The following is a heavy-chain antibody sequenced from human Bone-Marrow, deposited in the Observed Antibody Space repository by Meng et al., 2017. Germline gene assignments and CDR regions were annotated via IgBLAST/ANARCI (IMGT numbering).Heavy chain of an antibody. D-gene: IGHD6-13*01. CDR2: IYYSGST. CDR3: ARLGPPIAAGDPFDY. Sequence: QVQLQESGPGLVKPSQTLSLTCTVSGGSIRSGDYYWSWTRQPPGKGLEWIGYIYYSGSTYYTPSLKSRVTISVDTSKNQFSLKLSSVTAADTAVYYCARLGPPIAAGDPFDYWGQGTLVTVSS. J-gene: IGHJ4*02. CDR1: GGSIRSGDYY. V-gene: IGHV4-30-4*01.